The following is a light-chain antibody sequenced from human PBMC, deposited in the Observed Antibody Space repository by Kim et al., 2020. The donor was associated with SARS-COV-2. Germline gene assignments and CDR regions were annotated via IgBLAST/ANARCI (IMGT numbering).Light chain of an antibody. Sequence: PGQSVTISCTGTSSDVAIYKYVSWYQQHPGKAPKLMFYDVSKRPSGVSNRFSGSKSGNTASLTISGLQAEDEADYYCSSYTTTSTLFGGGTKVTVL. J-gene: IGLJ2*01. V-gene: IGLV2-14*04. CDR3: SSYTTTSTL. CDR2: DVS. CDR1: SSDVAIYKY.